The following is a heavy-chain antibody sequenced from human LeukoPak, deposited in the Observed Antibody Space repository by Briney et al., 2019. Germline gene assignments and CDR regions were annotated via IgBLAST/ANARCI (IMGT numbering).Heavy chain of an antibody. CDR2: ISGRATNT. D-gene: IGHD2-15*01. Sequence: RTGGSLRLSCAASGFTFSNTWMSWVRQTPGRGLEWISYISGRATNTEYADSVKARFTISRDNAENTLYLQMDNLRAEDTAVYYCAREGGGYRLFEFWGQGLLVTVSS. CDR3: AREGGGYRLFEF. CDR1: GFTFSNTW. V-gene: IGHV3-48*03. J-gene: IGHJ4*02.